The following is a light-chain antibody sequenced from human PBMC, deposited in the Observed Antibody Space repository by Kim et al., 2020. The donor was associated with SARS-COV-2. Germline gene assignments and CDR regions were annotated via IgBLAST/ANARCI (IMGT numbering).Light chain of an antibody. Sequence: EIVLTQSPGTLSLSPGERATLSCRASQSVPNNYLAWYQQKPGQAPRLLIHGASRRATGIPERFSGSGSGTDSTLTITGLEPEDSAVYYCHQYDIAPWTFGQGTKVDIK. J-gene: IGKJ1*01. CDR2: GAS. CDR1: QSVPNNY. CDR3: HQYDIAPWT. V-gene: IGKV3-20*01.